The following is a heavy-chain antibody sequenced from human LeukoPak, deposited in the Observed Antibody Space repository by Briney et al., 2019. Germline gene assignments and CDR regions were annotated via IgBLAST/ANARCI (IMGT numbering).Heavy chain of an antibody. D-gene: IGHD4-17*01. J-gene: IGHJ3*02. CDR1: GFTFRSYA. CDR3: ARTTTVTTLGALDI. Sequence: GGSLRLSCAASGFTFRSYAMSWVRQAPGKGMEWVSGISGSGGSTYYADSVKGRFTISRDNSKNTLYLQMNSLRAEDTAVYYCARTTTVTTLGALDIRGQGTMVTVSS. V-gene: IGHV3-23*01. CDR2: ISGSGGST.